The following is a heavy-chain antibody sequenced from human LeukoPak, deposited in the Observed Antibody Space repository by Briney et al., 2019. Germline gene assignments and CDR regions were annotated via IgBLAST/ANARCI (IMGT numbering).Heavy chain of an antibody. D-gene: IGHD3-3*01. CDR3: AGRLRDGIFGVVTKFDP. CDR1: GGTFSSYA. J-gene: IGHJ5*02. Sequence: ASVKVSCKASGGTFSSYAISWVRQAPGQGLEWMGGIIPIFGTANYAQKFQDRVTITTDESTSTAYMELSSLRSEDTAVYYCAGRLRDGIFGVVTKFDPWGQGTLVTVSS. CDR2: IIPIFGTA. V-gene: IGHV1-69*05.